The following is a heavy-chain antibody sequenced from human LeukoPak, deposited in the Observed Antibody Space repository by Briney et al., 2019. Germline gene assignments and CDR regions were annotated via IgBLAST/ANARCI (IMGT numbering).Heavy chain of an antibody. CDR3: ARDTDGYNQGPFDY. J-gene: IGHJ4*02. D-gene: IGHD5-24*01. Sequence: PVKVSCKASGGTFSSYAISWVRQAPGQGLEWMGRIIPILGIANYAQKFQGRVTITADKSTSTAHMELSSLRSEDTAVYYCARDTDGYNQGPFDYWGQGTLVTVSS. V-gene: IGHV1-69*04. CDR2: IIPILGIA. CDR1: GGTFSSYA.